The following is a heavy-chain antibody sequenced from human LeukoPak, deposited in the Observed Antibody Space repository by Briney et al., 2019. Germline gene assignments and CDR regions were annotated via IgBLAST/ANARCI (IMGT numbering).Heavy chain of an antibody. CDR2: ISSGGGAP. CDR1: AFTFSNYA. J-gene: IGHJ4*01. D-gene: IGHD4-17*01. CDR3: AKASDTVTTDRALDY. V-gene: IGHV3-23*01. Sequence: GGSLRLSCGASAFTFSNYAMSWVRQAPGKGLEWVSAISSGGGAPYYADSVKGRFVMSRDNSKNTLYLQMNSLRAEDTAVYYCAKASDTVTTDRALDYWGQGTLVTASS.